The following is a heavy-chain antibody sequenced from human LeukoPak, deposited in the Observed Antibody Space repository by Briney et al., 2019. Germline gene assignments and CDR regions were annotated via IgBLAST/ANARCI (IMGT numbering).Heavy chain of an antibody. CDR2: IYYSGST. D-gene: IGHD6-6*01. V-gene: IGHV4-39*07. CDR1: GGSISSSSYY. J-gene: IGHJ4*02. CDR3: ARLSIAAPGASYFDY. Sequence: SETLSLTCTVSGGSISSSSYYWGWIRQPPGKGLEWIGSIYYSGSTYYNPSLKSRVTISVDTSKNQFSLKLSSVTAADTAVYYCARLSIAAPGASYFDYWGQGTLVTVSS.